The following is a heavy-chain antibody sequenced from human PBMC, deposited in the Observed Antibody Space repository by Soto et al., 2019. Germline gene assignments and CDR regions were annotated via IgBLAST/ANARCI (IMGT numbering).Heavy chain of an antibody. CDR3: ARSADTAMVSYYFDY. D-gene: IGHD5-18*01. Sequence: SETLSLTCAVSGYSSSSSNWWGWIRQPPGKGLEWIGYIYYSGSTYYNPSLKSRVTMSVDTSKNQFSLKLSSVTAVDTAVYYCARSADTAMVSYYFDYWGQGTLVTVSS. CDR2: IYYSGST. V-gene: IGHV4-28*01. CDR1: GYSSSSSNW. J-gene: IGHJ4*02.